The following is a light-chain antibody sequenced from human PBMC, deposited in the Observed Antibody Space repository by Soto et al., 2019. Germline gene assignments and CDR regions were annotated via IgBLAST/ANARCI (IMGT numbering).Light chain of an antibody. CDR2: KAS. Sequence: DIQMTQSPTTLSASVGDRVTITCRASQSLITWLAWYQQKPGKAPKLLIHKASSLGSGVPSRFSGSGSGTEFTLPISSLQPDDFATYYCQQYNAYPLTFGGGTKVEIK. CDR1: QSLITW. J-gene: IGKJ4*01. V-gene: IGKV1-5*03. CDR3: QQYNAYPLT.